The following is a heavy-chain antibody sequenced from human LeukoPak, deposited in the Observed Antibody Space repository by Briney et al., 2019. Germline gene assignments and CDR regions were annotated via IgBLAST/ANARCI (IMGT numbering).Heavy chain of an antibody. V-gene: IGHV3-7*01. J-gene: IGHJ5*02. CDR3: VRQMIRFWFDP. CDR1: GFTVSSNY. CDR2: INPDGSQK. D-gene: IGHD3-16*01. Sequence: PGGSLRLSCAASGFTVSSNYMTWVRQSPGKGLEWVADINPDGSQKYSVDSVKGRFTISRDNAKNSLFLQMNSLRAEGTAVYYCVRQMIRFWFDPWGQGTQVTVSS.